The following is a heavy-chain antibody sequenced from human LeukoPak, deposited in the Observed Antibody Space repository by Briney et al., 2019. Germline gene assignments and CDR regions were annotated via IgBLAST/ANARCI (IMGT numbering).Heavy chain of an antibody. J-gene: IGHJ4*02. V-gene: IGHV4-59*01. CDR3: ARADMRWLQTIDY. D-gene: IGHD5-24*01. Sequence: SEILSLSCTVSGGSITSYDRSWVRQPPGQGLEWMGCIYYSGSTNYNPSLKSRVTISVDTSKSQFSLKLSSVAAADTAVYYCARADMRWLQTIDYWGQRTLVTVSS. CDR1: GGSITSYD. CDR2: IYYSGST.